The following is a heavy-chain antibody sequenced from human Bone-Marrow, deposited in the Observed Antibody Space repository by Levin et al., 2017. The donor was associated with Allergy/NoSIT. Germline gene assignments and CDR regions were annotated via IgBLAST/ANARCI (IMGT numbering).Heavy chain of an antibody. V-gene: IGHV3-23*01. J-gene: IGHJ6*02. CDR1: GFTFSNYA. CDR2: ITASGYAT. Sequence: GESLKISCAASGFTFSNYAMSWVRQAPGKGLEWVSAITASGYATFLADSVRGRFIISRDNAKNSLYLQMNSLRVEDTALYYCARWGVVESSSYYGLDVWGQGTTVTVSS. D-gene: IGHD3-3*01. CDR3: ARWGVVESSSYYGLDV.